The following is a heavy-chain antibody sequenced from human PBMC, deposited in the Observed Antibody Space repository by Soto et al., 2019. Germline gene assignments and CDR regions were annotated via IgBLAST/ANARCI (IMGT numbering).Heavy chain of an antibody. CDR1: GGSISSSNW. J-gene: IGHJ4*02. Sequence: SETLSLTCAVSGGSISSSNWWSWVRQSPRKGLEWIGEIYHSGSTNYNPSLKSRVTISVDKSTNQISLKLSSVTAADTAVYHCARVSIAAAGTYDYWGQGTLVTVSS. CDR2: IYHSGST. CDR3: ARVSIAAAGTYDY. V-gene: IGHV4-4*02. D-gene: IGHD6-13*01.